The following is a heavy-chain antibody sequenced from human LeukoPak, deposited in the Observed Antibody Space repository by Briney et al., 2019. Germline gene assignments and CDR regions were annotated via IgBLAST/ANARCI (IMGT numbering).Heavy chain of an antibody. CDR1: GGSISSSSYY. V-gene: IGHV4-39*07. J-gene: IGHJ6*03. Sequence: SETLSLTCTVSGGSISSSSYYWGWIRQPPGKGLEWIGSIYYSGSTYYSPSLKSRVTISVDTSKNQSSLKLSSVTAADTAVYYCARGPKGIVVVIDYYYYMDVWGKGTTVTVSS. CDR3: ARGPKGIVVVIDYYYYMDV. D-gene: IGHD3-22*01. CDR2: IYYSGST.